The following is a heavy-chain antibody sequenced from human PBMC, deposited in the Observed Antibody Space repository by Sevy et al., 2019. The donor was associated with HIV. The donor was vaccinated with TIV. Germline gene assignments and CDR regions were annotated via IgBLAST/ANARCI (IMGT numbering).Heavy chain of an antibody. D-gene: IGHD6-19*01. CDR3: AKDWSAGVAGSPNGMDV. J-gene: IGHJ6*02. V-gene: IGHV3-23*01. Sequence: GGSLRLSCAASGFIFRSYAMSWVRQAPGKGLEWVSAISGSGGSTYYADSVKGRFTISRDNSKNTLYLQMNSLRAEDTAVYYCAKDWSAGVAGSPNGMDVWGQGTTVTVSS. CDR1: GFIFRSYA. CDR2: ISGSGGST.